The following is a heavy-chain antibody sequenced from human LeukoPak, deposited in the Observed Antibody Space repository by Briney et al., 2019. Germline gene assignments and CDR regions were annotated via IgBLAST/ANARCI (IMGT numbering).Heavy chain of an antibody. CDR1: GGSFSGYY. CDR3: ARDARGIAAAGIPEPDY. Sequence: PSETLSLTCAVYGGSFSGYYWSWTRQPPGKGLEWIGEINHSGSTNYNPSLKSRVTISVDTSKNQFSLKLSSVTAADTAVYYCARDARGIAAAGIPEPDYWGQGTLVTVSS. V-gene: IGHV4-34*01. D-gene: IGHD6-13*01. CDR2: INHSGST. J-gene: IGHJ4*02.